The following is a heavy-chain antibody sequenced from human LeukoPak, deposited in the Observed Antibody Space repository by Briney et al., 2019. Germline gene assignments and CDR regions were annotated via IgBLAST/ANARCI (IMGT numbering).Heavy chain of an antibody. CDR2: ISSSSSYI. J-gene: IGHJ5*02. Sequence: GGSLRLSCAASGFTFSSYSMNWVRQAPGKGLEWVSSISSSSSYIYYADSVKGRFTISRDNAKNSLYLQMNSLRAEDTAVYYCARDHTLPLPAAMRVGWFDPWGQGTLVTVSS. CDR3: ARDHTLPLPAAMRVGWFDP. D-gene: IGHD2-2*01. V-gene: IGHV3-21*01. CDR1: GFTFSSYS.